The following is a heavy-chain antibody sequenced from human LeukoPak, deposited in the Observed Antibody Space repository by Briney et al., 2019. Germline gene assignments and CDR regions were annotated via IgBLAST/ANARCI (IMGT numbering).Heavy chain of an antibody. J-gene: IGHJ4*02. CDR3: AKTPPYCSGGSCYYYYFDY. CDR2: ISDDGTNK. Sequence: GRSLRLPCAASGFTFRSYAMHWVRQAPGKGLEWVAVISDDGTNKYYADSVKGRFTISRDNSKNTLYLQMNSLRAEDTAVYYCAKTPPYCSGGSCYYYYFDYWGQGTLVTVSS. V-gene: IGHV3-30-3*02. D-gene: IGHD2-15*01. CDR1: GFTFRSYA.